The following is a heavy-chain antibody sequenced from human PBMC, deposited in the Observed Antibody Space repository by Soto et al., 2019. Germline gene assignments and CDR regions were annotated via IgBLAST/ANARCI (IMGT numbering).Heavy chain of an antibody. D-gene: IGHD1-26*01. CDR3: ARHHVRGRTIAGAAEF. CDR1: GGSLSGYY. Sequence: SETLSLTCAVYGGSLSGYYWSWIRQPPGKALEWIGEINHSGNTNYNPSLKTRVTISVDTSKNQLFLNLSSVTAADTAMYYCARHHVRGRTIAGAAEFWGQGTLVTVSS. CDR2: INHSGNT. J-gene: IGHJ4*02. V-gene: IGHV4-34*01.